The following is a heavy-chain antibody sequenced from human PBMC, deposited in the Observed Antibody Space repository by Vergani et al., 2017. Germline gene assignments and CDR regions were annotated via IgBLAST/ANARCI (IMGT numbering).Heavy chain of an antibody. Sequence: QVQLQESGPGLVKPSQTLSLTCTVSGGSISSGSYYWSWIRQPAGKGLEWIGRIYTSGSTNYNPSLKSRVTISVDTSKNQFSLKLSSVTAADTAVYYCASTSLYYGSGAFGYWGQGTLVTVSS. D-gene: IGHD3-10*01. V-gene: IGHV4-61*02. J-gene: IGHJ4*02. CDR1: GGSISSGSYY. CDR2: IYTSGST. CDR3: ASTSLYYGSGAFGY.